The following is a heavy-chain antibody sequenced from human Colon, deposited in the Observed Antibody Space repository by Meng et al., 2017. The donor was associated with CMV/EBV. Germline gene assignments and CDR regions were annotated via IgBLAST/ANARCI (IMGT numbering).Heavy chain of an antibody. D-gene: IGHD3-16*01. CDR1: GFTFITYS. V-gene: IGHV3-21*01. Sequence: GESLKISCAASGFTFITYSMSWVRQAPGKGLEWVASIGSGSSYIYYADSVKGRFTISRDNVKKSLYLQMDSLEAEDTAVYYCARIAYGLDVWGQGTTVTVSS. J-gene: IGHJ6*02. CDR3: ARIAYGLDV. CDR2: IGSGSSYI.